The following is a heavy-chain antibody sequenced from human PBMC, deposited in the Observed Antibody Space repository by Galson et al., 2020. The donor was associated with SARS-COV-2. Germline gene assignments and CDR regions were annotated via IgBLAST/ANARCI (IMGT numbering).Heavy chain of an antibody. J-gene: IGHJ4*02. D-gene: IGHD3-22*01. Sequence: SETLSLTCTVSGGSIGFYYWSWIRQPPGKGPEWIGYIYYRGSTNYSPSLKSRVTMSVDTSENQFSLNLSSVTAADTAVYYCARTQYDSRGYDYWGQGTLVTVSS. CDR2: IYYRGST. CDR1: GGSIGFYY. V-gene: IGHV4-59*01. CDR3: ARTQYDSRGYDY.